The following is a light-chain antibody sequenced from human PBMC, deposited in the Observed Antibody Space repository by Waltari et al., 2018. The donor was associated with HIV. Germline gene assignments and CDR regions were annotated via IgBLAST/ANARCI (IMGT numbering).Light chain of an antibody. CDR1: KLGDKY. Sequence: SFELTQPPSVSVSPGQTASITCSGDKLGDKYVCWFQQRPGQSPVEVIYQDDKRPSGIPGRFSGSNSGNTATLTISETQIMDEADYYCQAWGTNTAVFGGGTKLTVL. CDR2: QDD. CDR3: QAWGTNTAV. V-gene: IGLV3-1*01. J-gene: IGLJ3*02.